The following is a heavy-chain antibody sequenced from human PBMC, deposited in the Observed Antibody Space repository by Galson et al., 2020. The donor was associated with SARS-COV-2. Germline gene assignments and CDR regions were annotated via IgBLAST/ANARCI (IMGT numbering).Heavy chain of an antibody. D-gene: IGHD3-10*01. CDR1: GFTVSRNY. Sequence: QLGESLKTSCAASGFTVSRNYMRLVRQAPGKGLEWVSDIYVGGDTFFADTVKGRLTIPRDSLKNTLYLQINTLRAADTAVYYFAGAPRGYDYGMDVWGQGTTVTVSS. CDR3: AGAPRGYDYGMDV. V-gene: IGHV3-53*05. J-gene: IGHJ6*02. CDR2: IYVGGDT.